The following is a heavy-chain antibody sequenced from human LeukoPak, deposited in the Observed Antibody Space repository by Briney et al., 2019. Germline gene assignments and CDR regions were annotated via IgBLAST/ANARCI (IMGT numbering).Heavy chain of an antibody. CDR2: VNVKRGDT. J-gene: IGHJ4*02. Sequence: ASVRVSCTASVFSLTDHYMHWLRQAPGQGLEWMGWVNVKRGDTNYAQQFQDRVLMTRDTSINTIYMELTRLTTDDTATYYCARDFSWGPDCWGQGTLVTVSS. V-gene: IGHV1-2*02. CDR1: VFSLTDHY. CDR3: ARDFSWGPDC. D-gene: IGHD7-27*01.